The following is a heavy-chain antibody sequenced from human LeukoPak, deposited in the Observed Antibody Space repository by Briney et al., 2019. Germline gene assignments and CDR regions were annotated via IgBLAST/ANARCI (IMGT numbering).Heavy chain of an antibody. CDR2: ISSSGSTI. CDR3: ARDSSSPDY. V-gene: IGHV3-48*03. CDR1: RFTFRTYE. Sequence: PGGSLRLSCAASRFTFRTYEMNWVRQAPGKGLEWISYISSSGSTIYYADSVKGRFTISRDNAKNSLYLQMNSLRAEDTAVYYCARDSSSPDYWGQGTLVTVSS. J-gene: IGHJ4*02. D-gene: IGHD6-6*01.